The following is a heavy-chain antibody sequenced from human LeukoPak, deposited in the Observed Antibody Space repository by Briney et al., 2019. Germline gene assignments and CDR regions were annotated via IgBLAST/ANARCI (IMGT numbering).Heavy chain of an antibody. D-gene: IGHD6-13*01. V-gene: IGHV1-2*02. Sequence: ASVKVSCKASGYTFTGYYMHWVRQAPGQGLEWMGWINPNSGGTNYAQKFQGRVTMTRDTSISTAYMELSRLRFDDTAVYYCARVRAAAGTIGAFDIWGQGTMVTVSS. J-gene: IGHJ3*02. CDR3: ARVRAAAGTIGAFDI. CDR2: INPNSGGT. CDR1: GYTFTGYY.